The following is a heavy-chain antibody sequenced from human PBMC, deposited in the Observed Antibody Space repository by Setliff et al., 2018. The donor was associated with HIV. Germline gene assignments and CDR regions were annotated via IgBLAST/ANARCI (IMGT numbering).Heavy chain of an antibody. Sequence: PRLSCAASGFTFSNSWMTWVRQAPGKGLEWVGRIKTKTQRGTTDYAAPAKGRFIISRDDSKNTLYLQMNSLKIEDTAMYYCTSRPPNSSSRRFDPWGQGTLVTVSS. CDR1: GFTFSNSW. J-gene: IGHJ5*02. V-gene: IGHV3-15*01. CDR2: IKTKTQRGTT. D-gene: IGHD6-13*01. CDR3: TSRPPNSSSRRFDP.